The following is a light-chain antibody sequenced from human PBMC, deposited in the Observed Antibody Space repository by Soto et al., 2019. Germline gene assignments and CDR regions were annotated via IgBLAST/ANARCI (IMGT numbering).Light chain of an antibody. V-gene: IGKV3-15*01. J-gene: IGKJ1*01. CDR1: QSVSSN. Sequence: EIVMTQSPATLSVSPGERATLSCRSSQSVSSNLAWYQQKPGQAPRLLIYGASTRATGIPARFSGSGSGTELTLTISSLQSEDFAGYYCQQYNNSWTFGQGTKVEIK. CDR3: QQYNNSWT. CDR2: GAS.